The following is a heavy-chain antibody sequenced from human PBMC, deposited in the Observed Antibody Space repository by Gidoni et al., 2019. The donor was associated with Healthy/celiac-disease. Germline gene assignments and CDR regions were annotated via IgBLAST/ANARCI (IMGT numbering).Heavy chain of an antibody. J-gene: IGHJ4*02. CDR1: GFTFSSYS. CDR3: ASSPLLFWSGYPESDY. V-gene: IGHV3-48*02. CDR2: ISSSSSTI. Sequence: EVQLVESGGGLVQPGGSLRLSCAASGFTFSSYSMNWVRQAPGQGLEWVSYISSSSSTIYYADSVKGRFTISRDNAKNSLYLQMNSLRDEDTAVYYCASSPLLFWSGYPESDYWGQGTLVTVSS. D-gene: IGHD3-3*01.